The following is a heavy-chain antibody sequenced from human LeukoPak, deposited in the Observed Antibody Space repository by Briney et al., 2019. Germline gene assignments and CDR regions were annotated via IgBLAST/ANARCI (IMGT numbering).Heavy chain of an antibody. CDR2: ITGSGGST. D-gene: IGHD3-10*01. Sequence: GGSLRLSCTASGFTFTSYAMSWVRQAPGKGLEWVSTITGSGGSTYYADSVKGRFTISRDNSKNTLYLQMNSLRAEDTAVYYCARVEPEYYYGSGSPPEVYYFDHWGQGTLVTVSS. CDR3: ARVEPEYYYGSGSPPEVYYFDH. CDR1: GFTFTSYA. V-gene: IGHV3-23*01. J-gene: IGHJ4*02.